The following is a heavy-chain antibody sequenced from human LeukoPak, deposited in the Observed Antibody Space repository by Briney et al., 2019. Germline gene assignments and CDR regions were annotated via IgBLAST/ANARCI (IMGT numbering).Heavy chain of an antibody. J-gene: IGHJ4*02. CDR2: INPNSGGT. CDR3: ARIVASGRDY. D-gene: IGHD6-19*01. V-gene: IGHV1-2*02. Sequence: GASVKVSCKASGYTFTSFGISWVRQAPGQGLEWMGWINPNSGGTNYAQKFQGRVTMTRDTSISTAYMGLSRLTSDDTAIYYCARIVASGRDYWGQGTLVTVSS. CDR1: GYTFTSFG.